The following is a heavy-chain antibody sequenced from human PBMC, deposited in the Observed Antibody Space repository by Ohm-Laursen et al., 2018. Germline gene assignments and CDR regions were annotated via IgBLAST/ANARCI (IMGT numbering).Heavy chain of an antibody. CDR2: MNPNSGNT. CDR3: ARRVTTLPGYYGMDV. Sequence: GASVKVSCKASGYTFTGYYMHWVRQAPGQGLEWMGWMNPNSGNTGYAQKFQGRVTMTRNTSINTAYMELSSLRSEDTAVYYCARRVTTLPGYYGMDVWGQGTTVTVSS. CDR1: GYTFTGYY. V-gene: IGHV1-8*02. D-gene: IGHD4-17*01. J-gene: IGHJ6*02.